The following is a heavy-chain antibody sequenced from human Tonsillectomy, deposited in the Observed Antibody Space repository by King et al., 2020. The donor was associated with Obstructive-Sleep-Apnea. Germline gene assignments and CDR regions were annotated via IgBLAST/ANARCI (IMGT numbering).Heavy chain of an antibody. Sequence: VQLQQWGAGLLKPSETLSLTCAVFGGYFSDYYWSWIRQPPGKGLEWFGEINHSGSTNYNPSLKSPVTISVDTSKNQFSLKLNSVTAADTAVYYCARGSGAAAVNWFDPWGQGTLVTVSS. J-gene: IGHJ5*02. CDR2: INHSGST. V-gene: IGHV4-34*01. D-gene: IGHD6-13*01. CDR3: ARGSGAAAVNWFDP. CDR1: GGYFSDYY.